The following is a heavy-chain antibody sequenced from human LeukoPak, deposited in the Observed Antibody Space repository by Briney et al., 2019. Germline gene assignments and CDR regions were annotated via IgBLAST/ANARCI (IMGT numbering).Heavy chain of an antibody. J-gene: IGHJ3*02. Sequence: MASETLSLTCTVSGGSVSSGSYFWSWIRQPPGKGLEWIGYIYYSGSTNYNPSLKSRVTISVDTSKNQFSLKLSSVTAADTAVYYCARDGGSAGGTDAFDIWGQGTMVTVSS. CDR2: IYYSGST. V-gene: IGHV4-61*01. CDR1: GGSVSSGSYF. CDR3: ARDGGSAGGTDAFDI. D-gene: IGHD1-1*01.